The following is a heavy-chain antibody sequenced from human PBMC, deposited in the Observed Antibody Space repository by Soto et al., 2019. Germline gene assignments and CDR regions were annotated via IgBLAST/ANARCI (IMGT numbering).Heavy chain of an antibody. V-gene: IGHV4-39*01. J-gene: IGHJ4*02. CDR2: IYYSGST. CDR3: ARSLPLGQIFDY. Sequence: PSEPLSLTCTVSGGSISSSSYYWGWIRQPPGKGLEWIGSIYYSGSTYYNPSLKSRVTISVDTSKNQFSLKLSSVTAADTAVYYCARSLPLGQIFDYWGQGTLVTVSS. CDR1: GGSISSSSYY. D-gene: IGHD7-27*01.